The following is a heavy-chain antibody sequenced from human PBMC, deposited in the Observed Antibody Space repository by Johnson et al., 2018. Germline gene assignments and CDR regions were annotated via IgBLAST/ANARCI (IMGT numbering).Heavy chain of an antibody. CDR1: GYTLTELS. D-gene: IGHD5-24*01. CDR3: GRVRVTVPPFYYKYVMDV. Sequence: QVQLVQYGAEVKKPGASVKLSCKVSGYTLTELSMHWVRQAPGNGLEWIGGFDPEDGQTIYAKKFKGRVTMTEDTSTDTAYMDLGSLTSEDTAVYYCGRVRVTVPPFYYKYVMDVGGQVIAVSVSS. CDR2: FDPEDGQT. J-gene: IGHJ6*01. V-gene: IGHV1-24*01.